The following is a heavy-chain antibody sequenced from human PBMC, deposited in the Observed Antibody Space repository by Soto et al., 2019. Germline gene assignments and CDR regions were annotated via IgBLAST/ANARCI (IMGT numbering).Heavy chain of an antibody. CDR2: ISGSGGST. CDR1: GFTFSSHA. Sequence: EVQLLESGGGLVQPGGSLRLSCAASGFTFSSHAMSWVRQAPGKGLEWVSAISGSGGSTYSADSVKGRLTISSDNPKRTMDLQMNSLRGQDTAVYYGPKDEGWLLSACQIDYCGQEPLVTVSS. CDR3: PKDEGWLLSACQIDY. V-gene: IGHV3-23*01. J-gene: IGHJ4*02. D-gene: IGHD3-3*01.